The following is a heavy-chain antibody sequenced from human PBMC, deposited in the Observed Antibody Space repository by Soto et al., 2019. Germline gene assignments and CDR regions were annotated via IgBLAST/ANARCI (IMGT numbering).Heavy chain of an antibody. J-gene: IGHJ3*02. CDR3: AREHQGPTAFDI. V-gene: IGHV3-74*01. CDR2: INSDGSTT. Sequence: GGSLRLSCAASGFTLSSYWMHWVRQAPGKGLVWVSQINSDGSTTRYADSVKGRFTISRDNAKNTVYLQVNSLRAEDTAVYYCAREHQGPTAFDIWGQGTMVTVSS. D-gene: IGHD2-2*01. CDR1: GFTLSSYW.